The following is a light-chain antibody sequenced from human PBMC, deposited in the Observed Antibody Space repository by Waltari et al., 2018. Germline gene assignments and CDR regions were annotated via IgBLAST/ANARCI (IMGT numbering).Light chain of an antibody. V-gene: IGKV1-27*01. CDR3: QKSKRAPFT. CDR2: GAS. CDR1: QGIGNY. Sequence: DIQMTQSPSSLSASVGDRITITCRASQGIGNYLAWYQQKPGKVPKLLISGASALQSGFPSRFSGSGSGTDFTLPISSLQPEDVGTYYCQKSKRAPFTFG. J-gene: IGKJ2*01.